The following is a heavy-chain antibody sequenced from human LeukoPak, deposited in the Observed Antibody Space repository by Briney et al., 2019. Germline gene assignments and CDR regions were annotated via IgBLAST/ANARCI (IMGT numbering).Heavy chain of an antibody. CDR3: ARDPSSDEYYFDY. CDR1: GFTFSSYG. CDR2: ISFDGSSR. V-gene: IGHV3-30*03. Sequence: GRSLRLSCAASGFTFSSYGMHWVRQAPGKGLEWVAVISFDGSSRSYADSVKGRFTISRDSSKNTLDLQMNSLRAEDTAVYYCARDPSSDEYYFDYWGQGTLVTVSS. D-gene: IGHD6-19*01. J-gene: IGHJ4*02.